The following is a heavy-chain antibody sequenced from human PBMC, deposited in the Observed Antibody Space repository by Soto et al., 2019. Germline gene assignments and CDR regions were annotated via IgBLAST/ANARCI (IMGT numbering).Heavy chain of an antibody. Sequence: GGSLRLSCGASGFDFSNYWMRWVRQAPGKGLVWVSRINGDGSDIKYADSVKGRFTISRDNAKNTVYLQMNSLRADDTAVYYCARDQTTGDWFDAWGQGALVTVSS. J-gene: IGHJ5*02. CDR2: INGDGSDI. CDR3: ARDQTTGDWFDA. V-gene: IGHV3-74*03. D-gene: IGHD4-17*01. CDR1: GFDFSNYW.